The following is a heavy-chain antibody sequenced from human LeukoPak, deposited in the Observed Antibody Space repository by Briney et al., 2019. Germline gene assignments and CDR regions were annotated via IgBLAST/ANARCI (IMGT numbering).Heavy chain of an antibody. Sequence: SETLSLTCIVSGGSISSYYWSWIRQPPGKGLEWIGYIYYSGSTNCNPSLKSRVTISVDTSKNQFSLKLSSVTAADTAVYYCARQNPNWFDPWGQGTLVTVSS. CDR1: GGSISSYY. CDR3: ARQNPNWFDP. J-gene: IGHJ5*02. V-gene: IGHV4-59*01. CDR2: IYYSGST.